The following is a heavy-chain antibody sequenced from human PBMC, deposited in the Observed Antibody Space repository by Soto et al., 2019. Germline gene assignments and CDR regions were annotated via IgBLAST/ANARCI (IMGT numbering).Heavy chain of an antibody. CDR3: AKDRTLWSGPFDL. J-gene: IGHJ2*01. Sequence: EVQLVESGGVVVQPGGSLRLSCAASGFTFDDYTMHGVRQAPGKGLEWVSLISWDGGSTYYADSVKGRFTISRDNSKNSLYLQMNSLRTEDTALYYCAKDRTLWSGPFDLWGRGTLVTVSS. CDR1: GFTFDDYT. CDR2: ISWDGGST. V-gene: IGHV3-43*01. D-gene: IGHD3-3*01.